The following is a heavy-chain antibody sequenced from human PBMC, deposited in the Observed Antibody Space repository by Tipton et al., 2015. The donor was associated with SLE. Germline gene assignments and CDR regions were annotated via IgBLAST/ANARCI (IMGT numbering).Heavy chain of an antibody. Sequence: TLSLTCTVSGGSISSYYWSWIRQPPGKGLEWIGYIYTSGSTNSNPSLQGRVTISVDTSKNQFSLNLSSVTAADTAVYYCASGEGYFDYWGQGTLVTVSS. CDR3: ASGEGYFDY. CDR1: GGSISSYY. J-gene: IGHJ4*02. V-gene: IGHV4-4*09. CDR2: IYTSGST.